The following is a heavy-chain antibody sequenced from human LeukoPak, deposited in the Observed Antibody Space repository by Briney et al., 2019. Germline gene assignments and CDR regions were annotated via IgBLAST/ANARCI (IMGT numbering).Heavy chain of an antibody. Sequence: ASVKVSCKASGGSFSSYAISWVRQAPGQGVEWMGRIIPILGIANYAQKFQGRVTITADKSTSTASMELSSLRSKDTAVYYCASVLSGIAVAGSFDPWGQGTLVTVSS. J-gene: IGHJ5*02. CDR3: ASVLSGIAVAGSFDP. CDR1: GGSFSSYA. V-gene: IGHV1-69*04. CDR2: IIPILGIA. D-gene: IGHD6-19*01.